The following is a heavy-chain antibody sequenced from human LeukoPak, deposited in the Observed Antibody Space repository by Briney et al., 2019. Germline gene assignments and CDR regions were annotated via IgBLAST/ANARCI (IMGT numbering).Heavy chain of an antibody. D-gene: IGHD3-22*01. CDR2: ISAYNGNT. CDR1: GYTFTSYG. J-gene: IGHJ4*02. V-gene: IGHV1-18*01. Sequence: ASVKVSCKASGYTFTSYGISWVRQASGQGLEWMGWISAYNGNTNYAQKLQGRVTMTTDTSTSTAYMELRSLRSDDTAVYYCARTHYYDSSGYYYGLVYWGQGTLVTVSS. CDR3: ARTHYYDSSGYYYGLVY.